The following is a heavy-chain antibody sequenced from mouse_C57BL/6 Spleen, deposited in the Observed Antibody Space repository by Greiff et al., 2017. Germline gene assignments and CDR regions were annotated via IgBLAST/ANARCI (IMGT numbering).Heavy chain of an antibody. V-gene: IGHV14-3*01. CDR2: IDPANGNT. CDR1: GFNIKNTY. D-gene: IGHD1-1*01. Sequence: EVQLQQSVAELVRPGASVKLSCTASGFNIKNTYMHWVKQRPEQGLEWIGRIDPANGNTKYAPKFKGKATITADKSSNTAYLQLSSLTSEDTAIYYCARPGPYYGSSVWYFDVWGTGTTVTVSS. J-gene: IGHJ1*03. CDR3: ARPGPYYGSSVWYFDV.